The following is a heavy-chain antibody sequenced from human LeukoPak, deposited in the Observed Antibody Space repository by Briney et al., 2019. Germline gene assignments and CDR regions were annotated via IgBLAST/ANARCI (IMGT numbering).Heavy chain of an antibody. J-gene: IGHJ6*02. V-gene: IGHV1-18*01. CDR3: ARVRPPNIVDSVMDYKYYHDMDV. CDR1: GYTFSSYG. Sequence: ASVKVSCKASGYTFSSYGISWVRQAPGQGLEWMGWISPYNGNTEYGQKVQGRVTMTTGRPTTTASMELRSLRSDDTAMYYCARVRPPNIVDSVMDYKYYHDMDVWGQGTTVTVSS. D-gene: IGHD5-18*01. CDR2: ISPYNGNT.